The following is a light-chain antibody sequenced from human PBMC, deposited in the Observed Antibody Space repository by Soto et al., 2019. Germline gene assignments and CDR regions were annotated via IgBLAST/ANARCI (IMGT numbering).Light chain of an antibody. J-gene: IGKJ2*01. CDR2: AAS. Sequence: DIQMTQSPSSLSASVGDRVTITCRASQSISIYLNWYQQIPGKAPKLLIYAASSLQSGVPSRFSGSGSGTDFTLTISSLQPEDFATYYCQQSYSTPRTFGQGTKLEIK. V-gene: IGKV1-39*01. CDR3: QQSYSTPRT. CDR1: QSISIY.